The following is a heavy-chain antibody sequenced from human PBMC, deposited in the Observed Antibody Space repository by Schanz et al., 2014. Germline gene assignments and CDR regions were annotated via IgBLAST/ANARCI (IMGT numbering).Heavy chain of an antibody. D-gene: IGHD3-16*01. CDR1: GFTFSDHY. V-gene: IGHV3-72*01. Sequence: GQLVESGGGVVQPGRSLRLSCAASGFTFSDHYMDWVRQAPGKGLEWVGRITNKPNNYNTEYAASVKGRFTISRDDSRNSLYLQMSSLKTEDTAVYYCVRLDVHDYWGQGTLXTVSA. CDR3: VRLDVHDY. CDR2: ITNKPNNYNT. J-gene: IGHJ4*02.